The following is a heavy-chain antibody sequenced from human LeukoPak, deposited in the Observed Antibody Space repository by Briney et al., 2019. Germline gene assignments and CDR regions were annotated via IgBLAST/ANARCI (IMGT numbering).Heavy chain of an antibody. J-gene: IGHJ2*01. CDR1: GGSLSSGGYY. CDR3: ARAFPYYYGSGSSGYFDL. CDR2: IYYSGTT. D-gene: IGHD3-10*01. V-gene: IGHV4-31*01. Sequence: PSQTLSLTCSVSGGSLSSGGYYWTWIRQHPGKGLEWIGYIYYSGTTYYNPSLESQVIISVDTSKNQFSLKLSSVTAADTVVYYCARAFPYYYGSGSSGYFDLWGRGTLVTVSS.